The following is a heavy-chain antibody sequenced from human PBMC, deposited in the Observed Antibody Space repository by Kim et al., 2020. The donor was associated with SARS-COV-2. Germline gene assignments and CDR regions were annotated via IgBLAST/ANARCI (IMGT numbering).Heavy chain of an antibody. J-gene: IGHJ3*02. V-gene: IGHV3-23*01. CDR3: AKEPDSIVLWGAFDI. D-gene: IGHD3-10*01. Sequence: ESGKGRFTISRDNSKTTLYLQMNSLRAEDTAVYYCAKEPDSIVLWGAFDIWGQGTMVTVSS.